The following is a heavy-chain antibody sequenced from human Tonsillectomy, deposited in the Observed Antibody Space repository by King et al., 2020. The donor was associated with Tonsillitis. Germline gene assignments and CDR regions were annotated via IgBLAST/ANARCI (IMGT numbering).Heavy chain of an antibody. CDR2: ISSSSSYI. D-gene: IGHD6-13*01. J-gene: IGHJ6*02. CDR1: GFTFSSYS. Sequence: VQLVESGGGLVKPGGSLRLSCAASGFTFSSYSMNWVRQAPGKGLEWVSSISSSSSYIYYADSVKGRFTISRDNGKNSLYLQMNSLRAEDTAVYYCARTSGTLGDYYYGMDVWGQGTTVTASS. CDR3: ARTSGTLGDYYYGMDV. V-gene: IGHV3-21*01.